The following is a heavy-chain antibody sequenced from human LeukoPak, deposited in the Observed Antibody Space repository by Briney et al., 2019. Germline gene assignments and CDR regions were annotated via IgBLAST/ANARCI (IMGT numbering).Heavy chain of an antibody. CDR2: ISGSGGST. Sequence: GGSLRLSCAASGFTFSSYAMSWVRQAPGKGLEWVSAISGSGGSTYYADSVKGRFTISRDNSKNTLYLQMNSLRAEDTAVYYCAKDRSHRYYYYGMDVWGQGTTATVSS. CDR1: GFTFSSYA. J-gene: IGHJ6*02. D-gene: IGHD3-16*02. V-gene: IGHV3-23*01. CDR3: AKDRSHRYYYYGMDV.